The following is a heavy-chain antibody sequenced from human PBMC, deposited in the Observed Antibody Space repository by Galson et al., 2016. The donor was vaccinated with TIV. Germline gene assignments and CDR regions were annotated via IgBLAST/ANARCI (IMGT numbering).Heavy chain of an antibody. D-gene: IGHD3-16*01. CDR1: GFTFSRHW. J-gene: IGHJ4*02. Sequence: SLRLSCAASGFTFSRHWMSWVRQTPGKGLEWVAKMKEDGSERYYVDSVKGRFTISRDSARNSLFLQMSSLRVEDTGIYYCARDTHYAFDYWGRGTLVTVSS. V-gene: IGHV3-7*01. CDR3: ARDTHYAFDY. CDR2: MKEDGSER.